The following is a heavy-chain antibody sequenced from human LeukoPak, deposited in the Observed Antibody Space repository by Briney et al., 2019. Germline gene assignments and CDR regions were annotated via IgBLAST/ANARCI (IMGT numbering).Heavy chain of an antibody. D-gene: IGHD1-1*01. J-gene: IGHJ4*02. V-gene: IGHV3-7*01. CDR2: IRQDGSET. CDR1: GFTFSSYS. Sequence: GGSLRLSCAASGFTFSSYSMNWVRQAPGKGLEWVANIRQDGSETYYVDSVKGRFTISRDNAKNSLYLQMNSLRAEDTAVYYCAKVGWGRAPDKLDYWGQGTLLTVSS. CDR3: AKVGWGRAPDKLDY.